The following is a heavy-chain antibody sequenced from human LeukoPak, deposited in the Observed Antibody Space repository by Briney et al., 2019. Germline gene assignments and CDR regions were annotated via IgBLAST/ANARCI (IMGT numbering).Heavy chain of an antibody. J-gene: IGHJ6*03. CDR2: ISTSSSYI. V-gene: IGHV3-21*01. D-gene: IGHD3-3*01. CDR3: ARGSVNRSGYFFGYYYYYMDV. CDR1: GFTFSSYS. Sequence: PGGSLRLSCAASGFTFSSYSMNWVRQAPGKGLEWVSSISTSSSYIYYADSVKGRFTVSRDNAKNSLYLQMNSLRAEDTAVYYCARGSVNRSGYFFGYYYYYMDVWGKGTTVTISS.